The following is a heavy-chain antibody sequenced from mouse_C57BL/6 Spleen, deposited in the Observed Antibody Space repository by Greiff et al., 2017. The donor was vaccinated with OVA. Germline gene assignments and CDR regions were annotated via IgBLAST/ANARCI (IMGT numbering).Heavy chain of an antibody. Sequence: LQQPGAELVMPGASVKLSCKASGYTFTSYWMHWVKQRPGQGLEWIGEIDPSDSYTNYNQKFKGKSTLTVDKSSSTAYMQLSSLTSEDSAVYYCARGYDYDPAWFAYWGQGTLVTVSA. D-gene: IGHD2-4*01. V-gene: IGHV1-69*01. CDR2: IDPSDSYT. CDR3: ARGYDYDPAWFAY. CDR1: GYTFTSYW. J-gene: IGHJ3*01.